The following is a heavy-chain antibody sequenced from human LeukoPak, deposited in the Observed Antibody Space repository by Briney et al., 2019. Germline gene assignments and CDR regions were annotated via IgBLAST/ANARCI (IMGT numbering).Heavy chain of an antibody. D-gene: IGHD6-13*01. Sequence: SETLSLTCTVSGGSISSYYWSWIRQPPGKGLEWIGDIYYSGSTNYNPSLKSRVTISVDTSKNQFSLKLSSVTAADTAVYYCARKYSSSWYGPGYFDYWGQGTLVTVSS. CDR1: GGSISSYY. CDR2: IYYSGST. V-gene: IGHV4-59*12. CDR3: ARKYSSSWYGPGYFDY. J-gene: IGHJ4*02.